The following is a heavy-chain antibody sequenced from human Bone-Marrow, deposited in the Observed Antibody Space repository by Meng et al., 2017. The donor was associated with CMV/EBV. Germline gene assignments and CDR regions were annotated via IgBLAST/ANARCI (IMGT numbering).Heavy chain of an antibody. D-gene: IGHD6-19*01. J-gene: IGHJ4*02. CDR1: GYTFTGYY. Sequence: ASVKVSCKASGYTFTGYYMHWVRQAPGQGLEWMGWINPNSGGTNYAQKFQGRVTMTRDTSISTAYMELSRLRSDDTAVYYCARLPGIAVAATLADYYFDYWGQGTLVNVSS. CDR3: ARLPGIAVAATLADYYFDY. V-gene: IGHV1-2*02. CDR2: INPNSGGT.